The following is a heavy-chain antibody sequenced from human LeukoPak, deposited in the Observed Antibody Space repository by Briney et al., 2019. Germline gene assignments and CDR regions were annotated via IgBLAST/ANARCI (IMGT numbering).Heavy chain of an antibody. V-gene: IGHV4-38-2*02. D-gene: IGHD2-2*01. CDR3: ARDPRWLTPDCTSTSCYENYFDP. CDR2: IYHSGSA. Sequence: SETLSLTCGVSGYSISSGYQWAWIRQSPGKGLEWIGSIYHSGSAHYNPSLKSRVTISVETSKNQFSPNMYSVTAADTAVYYCARDPRWLTPDCTSTSCYENYFDPWGQGTLVTVSS. J-gene: IGHJ5*02. CDR1: GYSISSGYQ.